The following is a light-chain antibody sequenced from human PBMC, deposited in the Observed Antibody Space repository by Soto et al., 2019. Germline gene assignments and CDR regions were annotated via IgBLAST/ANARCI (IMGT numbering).Light chain of an antibody. CDR1: QSISTY. CDR3: QQSYSTPRT. J-gene: IGKJ1*01. Sequence: DIQMTQSPSSLSASVGDRVTITCRASQSISTYLNWYQQNPGQAPKLLIYAASSLQSGVPSRFSGSGSVTDFTLTISSLQPEDFATYYCQQSYSTPRTFGQGTKVEIK. CDR2: AAS. V-gene: IGKV1-39*01.